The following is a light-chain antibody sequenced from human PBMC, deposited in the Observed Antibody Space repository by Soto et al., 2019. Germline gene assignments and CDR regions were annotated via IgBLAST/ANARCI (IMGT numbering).Light chain of an antibody. J-gene: IGKJ1*01. V-gene: IGKV3-20*01. CDR3: QHYGSSPRT. CDR2: GTS. Sequence: EIVLTQSPGTLSLSPGERATLSCRASQSVSSNYLAWYQQKPGQAPRLLIYGTSSRATGIPDRFSGSGSGTDFTLTISRLETEDFAVYYCQHYGSSPRTFGQGTRVEV. CDR1: QSVSSNY.